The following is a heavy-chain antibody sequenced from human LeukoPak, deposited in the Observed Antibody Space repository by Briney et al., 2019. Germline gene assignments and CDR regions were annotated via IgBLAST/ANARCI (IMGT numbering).Heavy chain of an antibody. CDR3: ARPGCGSTSCAWFDP. CDR2: INHSGST. Sequence: SETLSLTCAVYGGSFSGYYWSWIRQPPGKGLEWIGEINHSGSTNYNPSLKSRVTISVDTSKNQFSLKLSSVTAADTAVYYCARPGCGSTSCAWFDPWGQGTLVTVSS. V-gene: IGHV4-34*01. CDR1: GGSFSGYY. D-gene: IGHD2-2*01. J-gene: IGHJ5*02.